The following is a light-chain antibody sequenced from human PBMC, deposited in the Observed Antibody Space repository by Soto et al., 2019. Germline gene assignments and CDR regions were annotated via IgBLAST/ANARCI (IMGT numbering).Light chain of an antibody. CDR3: QQHSNWKT. CDR1: RTVSSK. CDR2: DAS. J-gene: IGKJ2*01. Sequence: EIVMTQSPATLSVSPGERVTLSCRASRTVSSKLAWYQQKPGQAPRLLISDASTSATGIPARFSGIGSGTEFTLTISSLQSEDFAVYYCQQHSNWKTFGQGTKLEIK. V-gene: IGKV3-15*01.